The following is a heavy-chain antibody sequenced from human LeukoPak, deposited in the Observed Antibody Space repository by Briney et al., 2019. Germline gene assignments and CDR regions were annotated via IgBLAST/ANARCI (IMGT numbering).Heavy chain of an antibody. CDR2: IYYSGST. V-gene: IGHV4-39*01. J-gene: IGHJ4*02. CDR3: ARHRGGYVDY. D-gene: IGHD3-10*01. Sequence: PSETLSLTCTVSGGSISSSSYYWGWIRQPPGKGLEWIGSIYYSGSTDYNPSLKSRVTISVDTSKNQFSLKLSSVTAADTAVYYCARHRGGYVDYWGQGTLVTVSS. CDR1: GGSISSSSYY.